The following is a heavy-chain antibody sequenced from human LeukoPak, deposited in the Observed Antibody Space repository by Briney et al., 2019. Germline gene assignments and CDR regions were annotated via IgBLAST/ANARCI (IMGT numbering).Heavy chain of an antibody. Sequence: SETLSLTCTVSGGSISSHYWSWIRQPPGKGLEWIGNIFYSGSTNYNPSLQSRVSISVDTSKNQFSLRLGSVTAADTAVYYCARQTTFSSGRLNYYYYYMDVWGKGTTVTVSS. CDR1: GGSISSHY. CDR3: ARQTTFSSGRLNYYYYYMDV. CDR2: IFYSGST. V-gene: IGHV4-59*08. D-gene: IGHD6-19*01. J-gene: IGHJ6*03.